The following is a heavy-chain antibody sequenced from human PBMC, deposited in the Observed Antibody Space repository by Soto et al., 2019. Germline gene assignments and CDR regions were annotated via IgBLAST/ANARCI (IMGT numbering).Heavy chain of an antibody. Sequence: LRLSCAVSGFDFDAYHISWVRQGPGKGLEWISYISNTGGTRYYADSVRGRFTASRDNARKSAYLEMNNLSGDDAGVYYCAREGISGFDWDYWGQGTQVTVSS. CDR2: ISNTGGTR. V-gene: IGHV3-11*04. CDR1: GFDFDAYH. D-gene: IGHD5-12*01. CDR3: AREGISGFDWDY. J-gene: IGHJ4*02.